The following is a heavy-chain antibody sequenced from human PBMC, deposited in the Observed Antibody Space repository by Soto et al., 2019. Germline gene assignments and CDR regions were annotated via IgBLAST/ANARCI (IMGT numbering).Heavy chain of an antibody. Sequence: ASVKVSCKASRYTFTSYTIHWVRQAPGQRLEWMGWINGGKGNTKYSQKFQGRVTITRHTAANIANMELSSLRSEDTAVYYCAVQRSDYYKYLDYWGQGTLVTVSS. CDR3: AVQRSDYYKYLDY. CDR1: RYTFTSYT. J-gene: IGHJ4*02. V-gene: IGHV1-3*01. CDR2: INGGKGNT. D-gene: IGHD1-26*01.